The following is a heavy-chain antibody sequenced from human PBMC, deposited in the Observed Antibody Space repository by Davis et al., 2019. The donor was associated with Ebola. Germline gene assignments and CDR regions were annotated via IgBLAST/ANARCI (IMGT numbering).Heavy chain of an antibody. V-gene: IGHV1-18*01. J-gene: IGHJ5*02. CDR2: INVYNGHT. CDR3: ARDATTVTTIWFDP. Sequence: AASVKVSCKTSGYTFSGYAISWVRQAPGQGLEWIGRINVYNGHTNYAQNFQGRVNVSTDTSTSTAYMELRSLRSDDTALYYCARDATTVTTIWFDPWGQGTLVTVSS. D-gene: IGHD4-17*01. CDR1: GYTFSGYA.